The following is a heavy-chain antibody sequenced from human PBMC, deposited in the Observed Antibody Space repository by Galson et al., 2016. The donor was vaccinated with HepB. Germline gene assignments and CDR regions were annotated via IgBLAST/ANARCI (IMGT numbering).Heavy chain of an antibody. CDR2: ISYDGSHK. D-gene: IGHD3-3*01. V-gene: IGHV3-30*04. J-gene: IGHJ3*02. CDR3: ARILVGGGYDYRGAAAFDM. Sequence: SLRLSCAASGFNFRSFAMHWVRQVPGKGLDWVAVISYDGSHKFYADSVKGRFTVSRDNSKNTVFLQMNSLINEDTAIYDCARILVGGGYDYRGAAAFDMWGQGTMVTVSS. CDR1: GFNFRSFA.